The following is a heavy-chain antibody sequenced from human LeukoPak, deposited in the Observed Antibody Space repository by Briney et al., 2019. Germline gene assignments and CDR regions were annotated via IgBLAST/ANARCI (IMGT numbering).Heavy chain of an antibody. CDR1: GFTFSHYP. Sequence: PGRSLRLSCAASGFTFSHYPMHWVRQAPGKGLEWVAVIGWDGSHKYYADSVKGRFSISRDDSKNTVYLQMDSLRAEDTAIYYCARDPQTGPPDYFDYWGQGVLVTVSS. D-gene: IGHD3-10*01. CDR2: IGWDGSHK. V-gene: IGHV3-30-3*01. J-gene: IGHJ4*02. CDR3: ARDPQTGPPDYFDY.